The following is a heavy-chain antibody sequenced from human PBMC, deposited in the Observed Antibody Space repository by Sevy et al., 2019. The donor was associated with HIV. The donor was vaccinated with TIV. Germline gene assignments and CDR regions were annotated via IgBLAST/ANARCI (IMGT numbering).Heavy chain of an antibody. V-gene: IGHV3-15*07. Sequence: GGSLRLSCGGSGFNISSASMNWVRQAPGRGLEWVGRIKAKIDGETTEYGAPVKGRLNISRDDARKTVYVQLNSVKSEDTAMYFCTTRPYGSIIDYWGQGTLVTVSS. CDR1: GFNISSAS. J-gene: IGHJ4*02. CDR2: IKAKIDGETT. D-gene: IGHD3-10*01. CDR3: TTRPYGSIIDY.